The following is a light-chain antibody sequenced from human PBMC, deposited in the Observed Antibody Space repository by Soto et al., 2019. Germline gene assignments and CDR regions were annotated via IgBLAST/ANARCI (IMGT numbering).Light chain of an antibody. Sequence: QSVLTQPPSASGTPGQRVTISCSGSSSNIGARVDVHWYQHLPGTAPKLLIYANNIRPSGVPDRFSGSKSGSSASLAISGLQAEDEGDYYCQSYDSSLSGSYVFGTGTKLTVL. V-gene: IGLV1-40*01. CDR3: QSYDSSLSGSYV. CDR2: ANN. CDR1: SSNIGARVD. J-gene: IGLJ1*01.